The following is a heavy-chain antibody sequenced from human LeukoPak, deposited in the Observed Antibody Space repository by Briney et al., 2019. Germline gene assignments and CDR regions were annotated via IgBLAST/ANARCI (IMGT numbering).Heavy chain of an antibody. CDR1: GYTFTGYY. CDR3: ATDNYGGNSFDY. D-gene: IGHD4-23*01. V-gene: IGHV1-2*03. J-gene: IGHJ4*02. CDR2: INPNSGGT. Sequence: LGASVKVSCKASGYTFTGYYMHWVRQAPGQGLEWMGWINPNSGGTNYAQKFQGRVTMTRDTSISTAYMELISLTSDDTAVYYCATDNYGGNSFDYWGQGTLVTVSS.